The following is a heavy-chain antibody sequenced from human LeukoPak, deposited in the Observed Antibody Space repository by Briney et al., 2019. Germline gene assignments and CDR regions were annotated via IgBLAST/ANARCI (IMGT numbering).Heavy chain of an antibody. J-gene: IGHJ4*02. CDR1: GGSISIHY. V-gene: IGHV4-59*11. CDR2: IYFSGST. Sequence: PSETLSLTCTVSGGSISIHYWSWIRQPPGKGREGSGYIYFSGSTNYNPSLKRRVTISVDTSKNQFSLKLSSVTAADTAVYYCAGGEIAPYYFDYWGQGTLVTVSS. CDR3: AGGEIAPYYFDY. D-gene: IGHD3-10*01.